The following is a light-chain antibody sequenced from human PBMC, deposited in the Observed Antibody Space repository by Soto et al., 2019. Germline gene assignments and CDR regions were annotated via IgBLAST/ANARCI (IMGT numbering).Light chain of an antibody. Sequence: ASQSVSSYLARYQQKPGQAPRLLIYDASNRATGIPARFSGSGSGTDHTLTISSLQPADFAALSCQQRRSWPTRTFAGGTKVDIK. V-gene: IGKV3-11*01. J-gene: IGKJ4*01. CDR2: DAS. CDR3: QQRRSWPTRT. CDR1: QSVSSY.